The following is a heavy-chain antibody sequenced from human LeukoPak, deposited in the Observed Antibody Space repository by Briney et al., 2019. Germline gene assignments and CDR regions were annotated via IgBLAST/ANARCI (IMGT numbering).Heavy chain of an antibody. V-gene: IGHV3-23*01. CDR2: ISGSGGST. Sequence: PGGSLRLSCAASGFTFSSYWMHWVRQVPGKGLVWVSAISGSGGSTYYADSVKGRFTISRDNSKNTLYLQMNSLRAEDTAVYYCAKDANGILTGPAGDAFDIWGQGTMVTVSS. J-gene: IGHJ3*02. D-gene: IGHD3-9*01. CDR1: GFTFSSYW. CDR3: AKDANGILTGPAGDAFDI.